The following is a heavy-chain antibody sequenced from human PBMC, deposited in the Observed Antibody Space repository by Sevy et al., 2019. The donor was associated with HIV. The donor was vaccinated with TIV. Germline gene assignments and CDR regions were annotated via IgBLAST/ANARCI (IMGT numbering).Heavy chain of an antibody. Sequence: GGSLRLSCAASPFSVTDNYMSWFRQAPGKGLEWVSTIYSGASTFHADSVKGSFTISRDNSKNTVYLQMNRLRAEDTAVYYCARDRYYDASGYYYYYYGLDVWGQGTTVTVSS. CDR3: ARDRYYDASGYYYYYYGLDV. V-gene: IGHV3-66*01. CDR2: IYSGAST. D-gene: IGHD3-22*01. CDR1: PFSVTDNY. J-gene: IGHJ6*02.